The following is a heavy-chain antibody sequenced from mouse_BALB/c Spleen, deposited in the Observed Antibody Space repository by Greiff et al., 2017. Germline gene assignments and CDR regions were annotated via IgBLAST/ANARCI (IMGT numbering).Heavy chain of an antibody. Sequence: EVQVVESGGGLVQPGGSLKLSCAASGFTFSSYTMSWVRQTPEKRLEWVAYISNGGGSTYYPDTVKGRFTISRDNAKNTLYLQMSSLKSEDTAMYYCARHHYYGNHVVVDYWGQGTSVTVSS. D-gene: IGHD2-1*01. J-gene: IGHJ4*01. V-gene: IGHV5-12-2*01. CDR2: ISNGGGST. CDR3: ARHHYYGNHVVVDY. CDR1: GFTFSSYT.